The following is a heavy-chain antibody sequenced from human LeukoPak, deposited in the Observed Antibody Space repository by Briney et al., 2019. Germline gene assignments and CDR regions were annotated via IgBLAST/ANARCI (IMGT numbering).Heavy chain of an antibody. D-gene: IGHD1-26*01. CDR3: ATETPVGATTNDDAFDI. J-gene: IGHJ3*02. V-gene: IGHV4-31*03. Sequence: SETLSLTCTVSGGSISSGGYYWSWIRQHPGKGLEWIGYIYYSGSTYYNPSLKSRVTISVDTSKNQFSLKLSSVTAADTAVYYCATETPVGATTNDDAFDIWGQGTMVTVSS. CDR2: IYYSGST. CDR1: GGSISSGGYY.